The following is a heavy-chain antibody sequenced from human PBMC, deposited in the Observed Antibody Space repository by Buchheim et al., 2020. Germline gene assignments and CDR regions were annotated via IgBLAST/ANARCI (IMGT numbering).Heavy chain of an antibody. V-gene: IGHV3-23*01. D-gene: IGHD2-2*01. J-gene: IGHJ4*02. CDR2: IVGGGSGI. CDR1: GFTFGTYA. CDR3: AKDRTPDGRYELDY. Sequence: EVQLLESGGGLAQPGGSLRLSCAASGFTFGTYAMNWVRQAPGKGLVWLSVIVGGGSGIHYADAVKGGFAISRDNSKDILYLQMNSLRGEDTAIYYCAKDRTPDGRYELDYWGRGIL.